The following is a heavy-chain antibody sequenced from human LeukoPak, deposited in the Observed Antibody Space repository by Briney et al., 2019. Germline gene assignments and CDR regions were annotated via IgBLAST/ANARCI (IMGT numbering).Heavy chain of an antibody. CDR2: INPNSGGT. D-gene: IGHD3-22*01. CDR3: ASTSKGYYDSSGQNDAFDI. Sequence: VASVKVSCMASGYXFTRYFMHWVRQAPGQGLEWMGWINPNSGGTNYAQKFQGRVTMTRDTSISTAYMELSRLRSDDTAVYYCASTSKGYYDSSGQNDAFDIWGQGTMVTVSS. V-gene: IGHV1-2*02. CDR1: GYXFTRYF. J-gene: IGHJ3*02.